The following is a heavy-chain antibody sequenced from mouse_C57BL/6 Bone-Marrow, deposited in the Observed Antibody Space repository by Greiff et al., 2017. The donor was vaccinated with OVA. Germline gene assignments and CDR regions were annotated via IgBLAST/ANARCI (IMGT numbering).Heavy chain of an antibody. CDR1: GFNIKDDY. Sequence: EVKVVESGAELVRPGASVKLSCTASGFNIKDDYMHWVKQRPEQGLEWIGWIDPENGDTEYASKFQGKATITADTSSNTAYLQLSSLTSEDTAVYYCTFYYDYGAWFAYWGQGTLVTVSA. D-gene: IGHD2-4*01. CDR3: TFYYDYGAWFAY. V-gene: IGHV14-4*01. CDR2: IDPENGDT. J-gene: IGHJ3*01.